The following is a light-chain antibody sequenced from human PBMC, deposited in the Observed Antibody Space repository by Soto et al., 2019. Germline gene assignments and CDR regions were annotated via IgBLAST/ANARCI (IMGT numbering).Light chain of an antibody. CDR1: SSNIGAGYD. CDR3: QSYDSSLNCPV. CDR2: GNN. J-gene: IGLJ3*02. V-gene: IGLV1-40*01. Sequence: QSVLTQPPSVSGAPGQRVIISCTGSSSNIGAGYDVHWYQQLPGTAPKVLIYGNNNRPSGVPDRFSGSKSGTSASLAITGLQAEDEADYYCQSYDSSLNCPVFGGGTKLTVL.